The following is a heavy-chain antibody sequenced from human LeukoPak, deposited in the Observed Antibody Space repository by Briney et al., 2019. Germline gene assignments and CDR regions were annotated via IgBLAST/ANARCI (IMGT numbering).Heavy chain of an antibody. Sequence: GASLRLSCAASGFTFSNYAMSWVRQAPGKGLEWVSAITGSGSGIYYADSMKSRFTISRDNSKNTLYLQINSLRAEDTAVYYCAKWGDYDVLTGYYVSDYWGQGTLVTVSS. CDR3: AKWGDYDVLTGYYVSDY. CDR2: ITGSGSGI. D-gene: IGHD3-9*01. CDR1: GFTFSNYA. V-gene: IGHV3-23*01. J-gene: IGHJ4*02.